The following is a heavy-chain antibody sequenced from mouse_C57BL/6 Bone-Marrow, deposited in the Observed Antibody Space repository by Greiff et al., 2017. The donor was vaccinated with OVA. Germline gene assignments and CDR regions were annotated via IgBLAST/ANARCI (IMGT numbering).Heavy chain of an antibody. Sequence: VQLQQPGAELVKPGASVKLSCKASGYTFTSYWMHWVKQRPGQGLEWIGMIHPNSGSTNYNEKFKSKATLTVDKSYSTAYMQLSSLTSEASAVYYCARNYYVSSDYFDYWGQGTTLTVSS. CDR2: IHPNSGST. CDR1: GYTFTSYW. D-gene: IGHD1-1*01. CDR3: ARNYYVSSDYFDY. V-gene: IGHV1-64*01. J-gene: IGHJ2*01.